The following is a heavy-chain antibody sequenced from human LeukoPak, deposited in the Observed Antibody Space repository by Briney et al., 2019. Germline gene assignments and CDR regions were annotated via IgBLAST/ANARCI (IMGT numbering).Heavy chain of an antibody. D-gene: IGHD3-16*02. J-gene: IGHJ3*02. Sequence: GASVKVSCKASGYTFTSYGISWVRQAPGQGLEWMGWISAYNGNTNYAQKLQGRVTMTTGTSTSTAYMELRSPRSDDTAVYYCARANMITFGGVIVLDAFDIWGQGTMVTVSS. CDR3: ARANMITFGGVIVLDAFDI. V-gene: IGHV1-18*01. CDR2: ISAYNGNT. CDR1: GYTFTSYG.